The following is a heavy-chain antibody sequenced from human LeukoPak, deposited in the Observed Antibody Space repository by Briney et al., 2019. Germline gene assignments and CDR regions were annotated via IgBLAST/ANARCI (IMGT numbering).Heavy chain of an antibody. D-gene: IGHD3-9*01. V-gene: IGHV3-53*01. Sequence: PGGSLRLSCAASGFTFSRYSMNWVRQAPGKGLEWVSVIYSGGSTYYADSVKGRFTISRDNSKNTLYLQMNSLRAEDTAVYYCARVLSILTRVDYWGQGTLVTVSS. CDR2: IYSGGST. CDR1: GFTFSRYS. CDR3: ARVLSILTRVDY. J-gene: IGHJ4*02.